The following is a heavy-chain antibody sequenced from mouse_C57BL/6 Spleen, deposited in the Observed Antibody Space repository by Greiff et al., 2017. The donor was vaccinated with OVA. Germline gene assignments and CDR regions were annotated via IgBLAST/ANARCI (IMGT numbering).Heavy chain of an antibody. V-gene: IGHV1-64*01. CDR3: ASPSSYVGWFAY. CDR1: GYTFTSYW. D-gene: IGHD1-1*01. Sequence: QVQLQQPGAELVKPGASVKLSCKASGYTFTSYWMHWVKQRPGQGLEWIGMIHPNSGSTNYNEKFKSKATLTVDKSSSTAYMQLSSLTSECSAVYNGASPSSYVGWFAYWGQGTLVTVSA. CDR2: IHPNSGST. J-gene: IGHJ3*01.